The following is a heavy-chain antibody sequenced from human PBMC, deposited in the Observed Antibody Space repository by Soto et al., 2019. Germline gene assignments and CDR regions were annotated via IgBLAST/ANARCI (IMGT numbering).Heavy chain of an antibody. CDR2: ISWNSGSI. Sequence: EVQLVESGGGLVQPGRSLRLSCAASGFTFDDYAMHWVRQAPGKGLEWVSGISWNSGSIGYADSVKGRFTISRDNAKNSLYMQMNSLRAEDTALYYWAKEAKKWEPYFDYWGQGTLVTVSS. D-gene: IGHD1-26*01. J-gene: IGHJ4*02. CDR1: GFTFDDYA. V-gene: IGHV3-9*01. CDR3: AKEAKKWEPYFDY.